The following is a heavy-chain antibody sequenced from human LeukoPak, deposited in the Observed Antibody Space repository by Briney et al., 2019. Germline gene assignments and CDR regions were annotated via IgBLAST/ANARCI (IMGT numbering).Heavy chain of an antibody. CDR2: INPNTGGT. J-gene: IGHJ4*02. V-gene: IGHV1-2*06. D-gene: IGHD6-19*01. CDR3: ASIAVAGTVDY. CDR1: GGTFSSYA. Sequence: ASVKVSCKASGGTFSSYAISWVRQAPGQGLEWMGRINPNTGGTNYAQKFQGRVTMTRDTSISTAYMELSRLRSDDTAVYYCASIAVAGTVDYWGQGTLVTVSS.